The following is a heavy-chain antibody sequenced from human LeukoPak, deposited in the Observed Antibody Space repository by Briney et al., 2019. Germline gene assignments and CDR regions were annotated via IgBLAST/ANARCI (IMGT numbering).Heavy chain of an antibody. D-gene: IGHD5/OR15-5a*01. V-gene: IGHV4-39*01. Sequence: SETLSLTCTVSGGSISSNTYYWGWIRRPPGKGLEWIGNIHYSGSTYYNPSLKSRVTISVDTSKNQFSLNLSSLTAADTAVYYCATSDTVSTYNWFDPWGQGTLVTVSS. J-gene: IGHJ5*02. CDR1: GGSISSNTYY. CDR2: IHYSGST. CDR3: ATSDTVSTYNWFDP.